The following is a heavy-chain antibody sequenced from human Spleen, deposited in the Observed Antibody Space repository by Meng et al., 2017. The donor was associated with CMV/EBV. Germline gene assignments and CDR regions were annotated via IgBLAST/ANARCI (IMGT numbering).Heavy chain of an antibody. D-gene: IGHD2-15*01. V-gene: IGHV3-30*04. CDR1: GFTFSSYS. J-gene: IGHJ4*02. CDR2: ISYDGSNH. CDR3: ARDCSGAGCYSGIDY. Sequence: GGSLRLSCAASGFTFSSYSIHWVRQAPGKGLEWVALISYDGSNHYYADSAKGRFTISRDNSQNTLYLQMNGLRTEDTAVYYCARDCSGAGCYSGIDYWGQGTLVTVSS.